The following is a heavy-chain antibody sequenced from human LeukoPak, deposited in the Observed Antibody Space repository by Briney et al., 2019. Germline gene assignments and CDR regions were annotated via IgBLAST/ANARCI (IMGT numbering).Heavy chain of an antibody. CDR3: ARLKGDYNSYYFDY. J-gene: IGHJ4*02. V-gene: IGHV4-39*01. D-gene: IGHD4-17*01. Sequence: SETLSLTCTVSGGSISSSSYYWGWIRQPPGKGLEWIASIHYSGSTYHHPSLKSRVTTSVDTSNNQFSLTLSSVTAADTAVYYCARLKGDYNSYYFDYWGQGTLVTVSS. CDR2: IHYSGST. CDR1: GGSISSSSYY.